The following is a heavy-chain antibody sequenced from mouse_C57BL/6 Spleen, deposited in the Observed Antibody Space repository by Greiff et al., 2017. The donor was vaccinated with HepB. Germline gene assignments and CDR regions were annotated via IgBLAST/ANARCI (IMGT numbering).Heavy chain of an antibody. CDR1: GFTFSSYA. Sequence: EVQVVESGGGLVKPGGSLKLSCAASGFTFSSYAMSWVRQTPEKGLEWVATISDGGSYTYYPDNVKGRFTISRDNAKNNLYLQMSQLTSEDTAMYYCAGGVTPVVFDDWGQGTTLTVSS. D-gene: IGHD1-1*01. J-gene: IGHJ2*01. CDR2: ISDGGSYT. V-gene: IGHV5-4*01. CDR3: AGGVTPVVFDD.